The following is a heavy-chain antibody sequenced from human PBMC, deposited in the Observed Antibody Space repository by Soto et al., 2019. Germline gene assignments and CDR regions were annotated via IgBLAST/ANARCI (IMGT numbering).Heavy chain of an antibody. CDR1: GDTLSHYA. CDR3: AAGDSSDTGDH. V-gene: IGHV1-69*01. D-gene: IGHD5-18*01. Sequence: QVQLVQSGAEVKKPGSSVKVSCKASGDTLSHYAVSWVRQVPGQGLEWMGGTTAILGTRDYAQKFQGRMTITSDESTTTSYMELTRLTSDDTAVYYCAAGDSSDTGDHWGQGTLVTVSS. J-gene: IGHJ4*02. CDR2: TTAILGTR.